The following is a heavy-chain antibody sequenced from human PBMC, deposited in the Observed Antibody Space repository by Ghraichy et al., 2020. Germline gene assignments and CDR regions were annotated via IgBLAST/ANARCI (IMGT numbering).Heavy chain of an antibody. D-gene: IGHD5-18*01. V-gene: IGHV3-53*01. CDR2: IYSGGST. CDR1: GFTVSSNY. Sequence: GGSLRLSCAASGFTVSSNYMSWVRQAAGKGLEWVSVIYSGGSTYYADSVKGRFTISRDNSKNTLYLQMNSLRAEDTAVYYCARDGGYSYGPNLWGQGTLVTVSS. J-gene: IGHJ5*02. CDR3: ARDGGYSYGPNL.